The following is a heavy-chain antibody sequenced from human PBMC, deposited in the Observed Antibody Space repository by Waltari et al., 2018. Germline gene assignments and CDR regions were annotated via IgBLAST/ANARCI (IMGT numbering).Heavy chain of an antibody. CDR3: ARTSTAPNVWNYYYMDV. Sequence: EVQLVESGGGLVQPGGSLRLSCAASGFTFSSYWMSWVRQAPGKGLEWVANIKQDGSGKYYVDTVKGRFTISRDNAKNSLYLQMNSLRAEDTAVYYCARTSTAPNVWNYYYMDVWGKGTTVTVSS. CDR2: IKQDGSGK. J-gene: IGHJ6*03. CDR1: GFTFSSYW. V-gene: IGHV3-7*01. D-gene: IGHD3-16*01.